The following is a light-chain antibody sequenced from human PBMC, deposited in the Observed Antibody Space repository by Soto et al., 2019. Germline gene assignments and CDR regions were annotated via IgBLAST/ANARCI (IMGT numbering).Light chain of an antibody. Sequence: DIQMTRSPSSLSASVEDRVIITCRASQSISNHLNWYQQKPGKAPKLLIFAASSLQSGVPSRFSGSRSGPDFTLTISSLQPEDFATYYCHQSYSSPPTFGQGTKVDIK. CDR2: AAS. CDR1: QSISNH. CDR3: HQSYSSPPT. J-gene: IGKJ1*01. V-gene: IGKV1-39*01.